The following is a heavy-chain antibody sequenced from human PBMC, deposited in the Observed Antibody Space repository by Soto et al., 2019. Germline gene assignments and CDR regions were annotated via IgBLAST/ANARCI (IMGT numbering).Heavy chain of an antibody. CDR3: SDTGGP. V-gene: IGHV1-8*01. D-gene: IGHD2-8*02. CDR1: GHSFNKYD. CDR2: VNPNSGET. Sequence: ASVKVSCEASGHSFNKYDINWVRQAPGQGLEWMGWVNPNSGETGFAQKFQGRITMTRNTSINTVYMELRSLRSDDTAVYYCSDTGGPWGPRTLVTVSS. J-gene: IGHJ5*02.